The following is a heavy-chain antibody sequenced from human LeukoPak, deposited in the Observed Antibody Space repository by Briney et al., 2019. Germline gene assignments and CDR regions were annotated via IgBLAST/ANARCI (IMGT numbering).Heavy chain of an antibody. Sequence: GGSLRLSCVASAFSFSDSYMSWIRQAPGKGLEWVASINPDGSEKYSVDSVKGRFTISRDNAKNSLYLQMNSLRAEDTAVYYCARDRGYSSFDYWGQGTLVTVSS. CDR1: AFSFSDSY. V-gene: IGHV3-7*01. CDR2: INPDGSEK. J-gene: IGHJ4*02. D-gene: IGHD6-19*01. CDR3: ARDRGYSSFDY.